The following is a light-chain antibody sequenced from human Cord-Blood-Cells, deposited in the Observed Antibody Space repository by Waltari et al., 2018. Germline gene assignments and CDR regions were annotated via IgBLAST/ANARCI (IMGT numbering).Light chain of an antibody. CDR1: QSVSSY. Sequence: EIVLTQSPATLSLSPGATATLSCRASQSVSSYLAGYQQKPGQAPRLLIYDASNRATGIPARFSGSGSGTDFTLTISSLEPEDFAVYYCQQRSNWLITFGQGTRLEIK. J-gene: IGKJ5*01. CDR2: DAS. CDR3: QQRSNWLIT. V-gene: IGKV3-11*01.